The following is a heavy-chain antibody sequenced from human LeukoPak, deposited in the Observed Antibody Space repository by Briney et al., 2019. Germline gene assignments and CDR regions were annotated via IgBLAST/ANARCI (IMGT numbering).Heavy chain of an antibody. CDR3: ARVKARYYYGSGSFIDP. CDR2: INHSGST. V-gene: IGHV4-34*01. J-gene: IGHJ5*02. CDR1: GGSFSGYY. Sequence: SEALSLTCAVYGGSFSGYYWSWLRQPPGKGLEWIGEINHSGSTNYNPSLQSGVTISVDTSKNQFSLKLSSVTAADTAVYYCARVKARYYYGSGSFIDPWGQGTLVTVSS. D-gene: IGHD3-10*01.